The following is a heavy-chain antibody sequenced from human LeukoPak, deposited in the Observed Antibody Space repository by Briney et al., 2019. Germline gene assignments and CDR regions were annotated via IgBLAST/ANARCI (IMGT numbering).Heavy chain of an antibody. CDR3: AVQLLRQLWPQY. D-gene: IGHD5-18*01. V-gene: IGHV4-34*01. J-gene: IGHJ4*02. CDR2: INHSGST. Sequence: PSETLSLTCAVYGGSFSGYYWSWIRQPPGKGLEWIGEINHSGSTNYNPSLKSRVTISVDTSKNQFYLKLSSVAAADTAVYYCAVQLLRQLWPQYWGQGTLVTVSS. CDR1: GGSFSGYY.